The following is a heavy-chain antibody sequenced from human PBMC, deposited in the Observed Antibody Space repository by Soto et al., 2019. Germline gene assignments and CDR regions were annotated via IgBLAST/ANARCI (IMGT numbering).Heavy chain of an antibody. CDR3: ARDAPGVAPY. Sequence: QVKLQESGPGLVKPSQTLSLTCTVSGGSIIDGQTYLNWIRQHPERGLEWMGYINYRGTTNYSPALKSRILISIDTSKNQFSLRRTSVTAADTAVYYCARDAPGVAPYWGQGTLVTVSS. J-gene: IGHJ4*02. D-gene: IGHD2-15*01. CDR2: INYRGTT. V-gene: IGHV4-31*03. CDR1: GGSIIDGQTY.